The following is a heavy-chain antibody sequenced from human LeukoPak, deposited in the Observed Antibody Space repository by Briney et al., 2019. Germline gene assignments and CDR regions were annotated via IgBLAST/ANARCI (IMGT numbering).Heavy chain of an antibody. CDR3: VRAGAAVTNGNWFDP. CDR2: IDTDGSST. Sequence: GGSLRLSCAASGFIFSNYWMHWVRQAPGKGLVWVSRIDTDGSSTSYLVSVKGRFTISRDNAKNTLYLQMNSLRAEDTAVYFCVRAGAAVTNGNWFDPWGQGTLVTVSS. J-gene: IGHJ5*02. V-gene: IGHV3-74*01. CDR1: GFIFSNYW. D-gene: IGHD2-8*01.